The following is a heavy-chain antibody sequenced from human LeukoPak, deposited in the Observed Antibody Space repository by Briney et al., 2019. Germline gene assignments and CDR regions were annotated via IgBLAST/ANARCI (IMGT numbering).Heavy chain of an antibody. CDR3: ARGPNYDYVWGSYRYTPRYFDY. D-gene: IGHD3-16*02. J-gene: IGHJ4*02. CDR2: IYYSGST. V-gene: IGHV4-30-4*01. CDR1: GGSISSGDYY. Sequence: SETLSLTCTVSGGSISSGDYYWSWIRQPPGKGLEWIGYIYYSGSTNYNPSLKSRVTISVDTSKNQFFLKLSSVTAADTAVYYCARGPNYDYVWGSYRYTPRYFDYWGQGTLVTVSS.